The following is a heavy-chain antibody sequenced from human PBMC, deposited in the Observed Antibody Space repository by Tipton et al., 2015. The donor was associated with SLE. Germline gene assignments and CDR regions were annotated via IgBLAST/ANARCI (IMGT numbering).Heavy chain of an antibody. CDR2: IHISGRT. Sequence: TLSLTCTVSGDSIRSNTVQWSWIRQPAGRGLEWIGRIHISGRTNYNPSLKSRVTISLDTSKNQFSLKLNSVTAADTAVYYCARDAYNYRRYRGAFDIWGRGTMVTVSS. V-gene: IGHV4-61*02. CDR3: ARDAYNYRRYRGAFDI. CDR1: GDSIRSNTVQ. D-gene: IGHD1-20*01. J-gene: IGHJ3*02.